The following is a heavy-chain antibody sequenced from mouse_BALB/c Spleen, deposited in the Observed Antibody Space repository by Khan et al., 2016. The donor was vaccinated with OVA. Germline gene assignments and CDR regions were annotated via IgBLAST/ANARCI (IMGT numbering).Heavy chain of an antibody. CDR2: INPSNGET. J-gene: IGHJ3*01. D-gene: IGHD2-13*01. V-gene: IGHV1S81*02. CDR1: GYTFTSYY. Sequence: QVQLQQPGAELVKPGTSVKLSCKASGYTFTSYYMYWVKKRPGQGLEWIGGINPSNGETIFNEKFKSKATLTVDKSSSTAYMQLNSLTSEDSAVXYCTRSAYGDPVAYWGQGTLVTVSA. CDR3: TRSAYGDPVAY.